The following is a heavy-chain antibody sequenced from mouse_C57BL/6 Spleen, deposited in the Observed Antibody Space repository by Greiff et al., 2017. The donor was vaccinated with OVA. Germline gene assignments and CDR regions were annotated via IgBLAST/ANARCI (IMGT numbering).Heavy chain of an antibody. CDR3: ARRHYYGSSYLWYFDV. D-gene: IGHD1-1*01. J-gene: IGHJ1*03. CDR1: GYSFTDYN. CDR2: INPNYGTT. Sequence: EVQLQQSGPELVKPGASVKIYCKASGYSFTDYNMNWVKQSNGKSLEWIGVINPNYGTTSYNQKFKGKATLTVDQSSSTAYMQLNSLTSEDSAVYYCARRHYYGSSYLWYFDVWGTGTTVTVSS. V-gene: IGHV1-39*01.